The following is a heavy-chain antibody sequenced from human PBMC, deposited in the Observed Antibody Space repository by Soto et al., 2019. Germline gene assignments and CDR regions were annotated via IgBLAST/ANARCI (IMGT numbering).Heavy chain of an antibody. Sequence: SETLSLTCTVSGGSISSGDYYWSWIRQPPGKGLEWIGYIYYSGSTYYNPSLKSRVTISVDTSKNQFSLKLSSVTAADTAVYYCARVAPIGGCFDYWGQGTLVTVSS. CDR3: ARVAPIGGCFDY. J-gene: IGHJ4*02. CDR1: GGSISSGDYY. D-gene: IGHD5-12*01. CDR2: IYYSGST. V-gene: IGHV4-30-4*01.